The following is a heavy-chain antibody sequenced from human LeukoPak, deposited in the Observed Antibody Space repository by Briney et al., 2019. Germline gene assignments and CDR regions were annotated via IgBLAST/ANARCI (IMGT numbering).Heavy chain of an antibody. CDR2: ISSSGSTI. J-gene: IGHJ3*02. CDR1: GFTFSSYE. D-gene: IGHD3-9*01. Sequence: GGSLRLSCAASGFTFSSYEMNWVRQAPGKGLEWVSYISSSGSTIYYADSVKGRFTISRDNAKNSLYLQMNSLRAEDTAVYYCARISNYDILTGYPSDAFDIWGQGTMVTVSS. V-gene: IGHV3-48*03. CDR3: ARISNYDILTGYPSDAFDI.